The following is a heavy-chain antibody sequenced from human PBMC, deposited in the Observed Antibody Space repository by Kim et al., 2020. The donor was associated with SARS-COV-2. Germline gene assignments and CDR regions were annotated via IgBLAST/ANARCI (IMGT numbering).Heavy chain of an antibody. J-gene: IGHJ6*02. Sequence: GGSLRLSCSASGFTFSSYAMSWVRQAPGKGLEWVSAISGSGGSTYYADSVKGRFTISRDNSKNTLYLQMNSLRAEDTAVYYCAKDARYYDSSGQFGDYGMDVWGQGTTVTVSS. V-gene: IGHV3-23*01. CDR2: ISGSGGST. CDR1: GFTFSSYA. D-gene: IGHD3-22*01. CDR3: AKDARYYDSSGQFGDYGMDV.